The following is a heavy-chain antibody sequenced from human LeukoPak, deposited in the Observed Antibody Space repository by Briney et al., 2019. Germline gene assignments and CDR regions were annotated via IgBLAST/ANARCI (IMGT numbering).Heavy chain of an antibody. J-gene: IGHJ4*02. CDR2: IKQGGSEK. Sequence: GGSLRLSCAASGFTFSSYWMSWVRQAPGKGLEWVANIKQGGSEKYYVDSVKGRFTISRDNAKNSLYLQMNSLRAEDTAVYYCARDESSKYQNIDYWGQGTLVTVSS. CDR1: GFTFSSYW. D-gene: IGHD2-2*01. V-gene: IGHV3-7*01. CDR3: ARDESSKYQNIDY.